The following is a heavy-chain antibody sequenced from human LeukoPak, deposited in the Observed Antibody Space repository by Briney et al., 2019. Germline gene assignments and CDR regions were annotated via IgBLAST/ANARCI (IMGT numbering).Heavy chain of an antibody. CDR1: AYSISSGYY. CDR2: IYQSGST. CDR3: ARVYSNYYMDV. J-gene: IGHJ6*03. D-gene: IGHD6-13*01. V-gene: IGHV4-38-2*02. Sequence: PSETLSLTCTVSAYSISSGYYWGWIRQPPGKGLEWIGSIYQSGSTYYNPSLKSRVTISVDTPKNQFSLKLNSVTAADTAVYFCARVYSNYYMDVWGKGTTVTVSS.